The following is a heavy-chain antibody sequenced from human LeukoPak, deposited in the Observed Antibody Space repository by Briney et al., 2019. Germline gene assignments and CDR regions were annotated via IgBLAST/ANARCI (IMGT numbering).Heavy chain of an antibody. J-gene: IGHJ5*02. CDR1: GYTFTSYG. Sequence: ASVKVSCKASGYTFTSYGISWVRQAPGQGLEWMGRINPNSGGTNYAQKFQGRVTMTRDTSISTAYMELSRLRSDDTAVYYCARDYVTMVRGANWFDPWGQGTLVTVSS. CDR2: INPNSGGT. V-gene: IGHV1-2*06. D-gene: IGHD3-10*01. CDR3: ARDYVTMVRGANWFDP.